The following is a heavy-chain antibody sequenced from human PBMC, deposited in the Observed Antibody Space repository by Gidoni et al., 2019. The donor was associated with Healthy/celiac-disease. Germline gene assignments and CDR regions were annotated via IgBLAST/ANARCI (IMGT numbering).Heavy chain of an antibody. CDR2: ISSSSSTI. V-gene: IGHV3-48*01. CDR3: ARARYLTAAAGYYYYMDV. J-gene: IGHJ6*03. D-gene: IGHD6-13*01. Sequence: SLRLSCAASGFTFSSYSMNWVRQAPGKGLEWVSYISSSSSTIYYADSVKGRFTISRDNAKNSLYLQMNSLRAEDTAVYYCARARYLTAAAGYYYYMDVWGKGTTVTVSS. CDR1: GFTFSSYS.